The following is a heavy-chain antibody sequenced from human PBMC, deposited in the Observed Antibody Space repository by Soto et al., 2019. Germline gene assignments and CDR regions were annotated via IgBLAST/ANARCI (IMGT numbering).Heavy chain of an antibody. CDR2: IIPIFGTA. CDR3: ASITMVRGVNWGSGMDV. V-gene: IGHV1-69*06. CDR1: GGTFSSYA. Sequence: SVKVSCKASGGTFSSYAISWVRQAPGQGLGWMGGIIPIFGTANYAQKFQGRVTITADKSTSTAYMELSSLRSEDTAVYYCASITMVRGVNWGSGMDVWGQGTTVTVSS. J-gene: IGHJ6*02. D-gene: IGHD3-10*01.